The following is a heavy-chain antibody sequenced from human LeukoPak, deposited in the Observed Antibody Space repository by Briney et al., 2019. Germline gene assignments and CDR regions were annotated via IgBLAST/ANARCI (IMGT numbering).Heavy chain of an antibody. J-gene: IGHJ3*02. CDR2: IYPGDSDA. CDR3: ARQGRIVVVTTTHDAFDI. Sequence: GESLKISCTGFGYSFTTYWIGWVRQMPGKGLEWMGVIYPGDSDARYSPSLQGQVTISVDKSISTAYLQWSSLKASDTAMYYCARQGRIVVVTTTHDAFDIWGQGTMVTVSS. D-gene: IGHD2-21*02. V-gene: IGHV5-51*01. CDR1: GYSFTTYW.